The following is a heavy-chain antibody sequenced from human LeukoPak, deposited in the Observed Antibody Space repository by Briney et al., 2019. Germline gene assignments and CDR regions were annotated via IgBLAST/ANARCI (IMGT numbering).Heavy chain of an antibody. V-gene: IGHV1-2*02. D-gene: IGHD7-27*01. Sequence: ASVKVSCKASGYTFTGYYMHWVRQAPGQGLEWMGWINPNSGGTNYAQKFQGRVTMTRDTSISTVYMELSRLRSDDTAVYYCARDSWGPDLSLEGRGLGYWGQGTLVIVSS. CDR2: INPNSGGT. J-gene: IGHJ4*02. CDR3: ARDSWGPDLSLEGRGLGY. CDR1: GYTFTGYY.